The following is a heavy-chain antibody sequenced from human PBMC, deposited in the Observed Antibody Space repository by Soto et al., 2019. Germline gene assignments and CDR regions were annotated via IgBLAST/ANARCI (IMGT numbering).Heavy chain of an antibody. D-gene: IGHD2-15*01. CDR3: ARGRYCLTGSCFPNWFDS. CDR1: GDSISTVDYF. CDR2: IYKSATT. J-gene: IGHJ5*01. Sequence: LSLTCSVSGDSISTVDYFWAWIRQPPGQTLEYIGYIYKSATTYYNPSFESRVAISLDTPKSQFSLTVTSVTAGDTAVYFCARGRYCLTGSCFPNWFDSWGRGTLVTVSS. V-gene: IGHV4-30-4*01.